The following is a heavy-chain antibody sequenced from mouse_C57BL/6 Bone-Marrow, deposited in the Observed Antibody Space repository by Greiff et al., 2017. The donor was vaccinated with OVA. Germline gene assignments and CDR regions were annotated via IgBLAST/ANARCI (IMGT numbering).Heavy chain of an antibody. Sequence: QVQLQQPGAELVKPGASVKLSCKASGYPFTSYWMHWVKQRPGRGLEWIGRIDPNSGGTNYNEKFTSKATLTVEQPSSTAYMQLSSLTSEDSAVDYCAREEYYGSRDYWGQGTTLTVSS. D-gene: IGHD1-1*01. CDR2: IDPNSGGT. CDR3: AREEYYGSRDY. CDR1: GYPFTSYW. J-gene: IGHJ2*01. V-gene: IGHV1-72*01.